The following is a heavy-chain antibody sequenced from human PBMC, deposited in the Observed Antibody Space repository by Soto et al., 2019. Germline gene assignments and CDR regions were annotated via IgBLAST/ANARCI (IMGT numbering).Heavy chain of an antibody. CDR1: GFTFSSYA. V-gene: IGHV3-23*01. Sequence: GGSLSLSCAASGFTFSSYAMSWVRQAPGKGLEWVSAISGSGGSTYYADSVKGRFTISRDNSKNTLYLQMNSLRAEDTAVYYCAKDRTRTYYYYYMDVWGKGTTVTVSS. J-gene: IGHJ6*03. CDR3: AKDRTRTYYYYYMDV. CDR2: ISGSGGST.